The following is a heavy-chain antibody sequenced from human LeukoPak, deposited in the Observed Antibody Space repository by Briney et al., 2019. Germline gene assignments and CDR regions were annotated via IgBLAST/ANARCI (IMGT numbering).Heavy chain of an antibody. CDR2: IIPIFGTA. CDR3: ARSYNWNDVWFDP. J-gene: IGHJ5*02. CDR1: GGTFSSYA. D-gene: IGHD1-1*01. V-gene: IGHV1-69*06. Sequence: ASVKVSCKASGGTFSSYAISWVRQAPGQGLGWMGGIIPIFGTANCAQKFQGRVTITADKSTSTAYMELSSLRSEDTAVYYCARSYNWNDVWFDPWGQGTLVTVSS.